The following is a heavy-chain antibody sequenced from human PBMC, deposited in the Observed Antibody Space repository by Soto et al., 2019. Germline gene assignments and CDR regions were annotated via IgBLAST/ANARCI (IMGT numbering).Heavy chain of an antibody. CDR1: GFTFSSYA. CDR3: ARGEWLRFPHYYYYYGMDV. CDR2: ISYDGSNK. V-gene: IGHV3-30-3*01. Sequence: GGSVRLSCAASGFTFSSYAMHWVRQAPGKGLEWVAVISYDGSNKYYADSVKGRFTISRDNSKNTLYLQMNSLRAEDTAVYYCARGEWLRFPHYYYYYGMDVWGQGTTVTVSS. D-gene: IGHD5-12*01. J-gene: IGHJ6*02.